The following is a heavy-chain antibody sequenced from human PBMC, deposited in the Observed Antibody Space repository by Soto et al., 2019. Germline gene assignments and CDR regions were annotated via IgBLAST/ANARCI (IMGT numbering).Heavy chain of an antibody. D-gene: IGHD1-26*01. CDR3: AKPPSSGSNGY. CDR1: GFIFSSYA. CDR2: ISGSGGST. V-gene: IGHV3-23*01. J-gene: IGHJ4*02. Sequence: EVQLLESGGGLVQPGGSLRLSCAASGFIFSSYAMSWVRQAPGKGLEWVSAISGSGGSTYYADSVKGRFTISRDNSKNALYLQMNGLGAEDTAVYYCAKPPSSGSNGYWGQGTLVTVSS.